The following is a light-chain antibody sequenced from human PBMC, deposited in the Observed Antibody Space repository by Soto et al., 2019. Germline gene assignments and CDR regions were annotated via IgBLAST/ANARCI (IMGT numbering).Light chain of an antibody. J-gene: IGKJ2*01. V-gene: IGKV1-9*01. Sequence: DIQLTQSPFFLSASVGERVTISCRASQAIYSYLAWDQQKPGKAPKLLIFGASKLQSGVPSRFSGSGSGTEFTLTISSLQPEDFATYYCQQLNSHPRTFGQGTKLEIK. CDR2: GAS. CDR3: QQLNSHPRT. CDR1: QAIYSY.